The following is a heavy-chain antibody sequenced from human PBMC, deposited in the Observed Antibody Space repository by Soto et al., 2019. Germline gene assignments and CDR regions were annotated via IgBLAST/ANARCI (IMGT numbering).Heavy chain of an antibody. J-gene: IGHJ4*02. CDR3: AKYRGYCSGGSCPGDGFDY. V-gene: IGHV4-59*08. D-gene: IGHD2-15*01. Sequence: QVQLQESGPGLVKPSETLSLTCVVSGVSISSYYWSWIRQPPGKGLEWIGYIYHSGSTNYNPSLKRRVTISVDTSKNQFSLKVASVTAADTAVYYCAKYRGYCSGGSCPGDGFDYWGQGSLVTVSS. CDR2: IYHSGST. CDR1: GVSISSYY.